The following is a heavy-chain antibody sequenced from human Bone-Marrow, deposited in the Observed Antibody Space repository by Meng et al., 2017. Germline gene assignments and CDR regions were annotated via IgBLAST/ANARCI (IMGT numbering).Heavy chain of an antibody. V-gene: IGHV3-23*01. J-gene: IGHJ4*02. D-gene: IGHD3-22*01. Sequence: GGSLRLSCAASGFTFSSYAMSWVRQAPGKGLEWVSAISGSGGSTYYADSVKGRFTISRDNSKNTLYLQMNSLRAEDTAVYYCTKVHIPLYYYDSSGYCLDYWDQGTLVTVSS. CDR2: ISGSGGST. CDR3: TKVHIPLYYYDSSGYCLDY. CDR1: GFTFSSYA.